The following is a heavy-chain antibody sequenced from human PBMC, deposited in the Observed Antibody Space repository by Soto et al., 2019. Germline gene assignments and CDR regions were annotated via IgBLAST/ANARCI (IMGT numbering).Heavy chain of an antibody. D-gene: IGHD3-10*01. J-gene: IGHJ5*02. Sequence: QVQLVESGGGVVQPGRSLRLSCAASGFTFSSYGMHWLRQAPGKGLEWVSVIWYDGSNKYYADSVKGRFTISRDNSKNTLYLQMNNLRAEDTAVYYCARDSGSGSFDPWGQGTLVIVSS. V-gene: IGHV3-33*01. CDR3: ARDSGSGSFDP. CDR1: GFTFSSYG. CDR2: IWYDGSNK.